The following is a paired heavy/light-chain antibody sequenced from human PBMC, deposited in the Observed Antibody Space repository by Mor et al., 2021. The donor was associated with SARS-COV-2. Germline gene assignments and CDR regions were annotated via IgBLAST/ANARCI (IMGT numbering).Heavy chain of an antibody. CDR2: IYPGDSDI. V-gene: IGHV5-51*03. J-gene: IGHJ3*02. D-gene: IGHD1-26*01. CDR1: GYIFSSYW. CDR3: ARDAGGGGTYSYDAFAI. Sequence: EVQLVQSGAEVKKPGESLKISCKGSGYIFSSYWIGWVRQMPGKGLEWMGIIYPGDSDIRYSPSFQGQVTISADKSISTAYLQWSSLKASDTAVYYCARDAGGGGTYSYDAFAIWGQGTMVTVSS.
Light chain of an antibody. J-gene: IGKJ4*01. Sequence: EIVLTQSPGTLSLSPGERATLSCRASQSVSSRYLAWYQQKPGQAPRLLIYGASSRATGIPDRFSGSGSRTDFTLTISRLEPEDFAVYYCQHYGSSPFTFGGGTKVEIK. V-gene: IGKV3-20*01. CDR2: GAS. CDR3: QHYGSSPFT. CDR1: QSVSSRY.